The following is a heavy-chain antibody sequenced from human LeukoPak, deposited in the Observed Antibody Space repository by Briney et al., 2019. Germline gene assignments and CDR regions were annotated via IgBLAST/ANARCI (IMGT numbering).Heavy chain of an antibody. CDR1: GFTFSSYG. CDR3: ASYRSSWTSFDY. D-gene: IGHD6-13*01. Sequence: GGSLRLSCAASGFTFSSYGMHWVRQAPGKGLEWVAVIWYDGSNKYYAGSVKGRFTISRDNSKNTLYLQMNSLRAEDTAVYYCASYRSSWTSFDYWGQGTLVTVSS. V-gene: IGHV3-33*01. CDR2: IWYDGSNK. J-gene: IGHJ4*02.